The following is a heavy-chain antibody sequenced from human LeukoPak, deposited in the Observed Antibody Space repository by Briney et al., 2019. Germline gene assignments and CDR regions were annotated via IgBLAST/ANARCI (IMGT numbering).Heavy chain of an antibody. J-gene: IGHJ4*02. D-gene: IGHD3-3*01. CDR1: GYSFTSYW. CDR3: ARRGSGNYDFWSGEVSYYFDY. V-gene: IGHV5-51*01. Sequence: GESLKISCKASGYSFTSYWIGWVRQMPGKGLEWMGIIYPGDSDTRYSPSFQGQVTISADKSISTAYLQWSSLKASDTAMYYCARRGSGNYDFWSGEVSYYFDYWGQGTLVTVSS. CDR2: IYPGDSDT.